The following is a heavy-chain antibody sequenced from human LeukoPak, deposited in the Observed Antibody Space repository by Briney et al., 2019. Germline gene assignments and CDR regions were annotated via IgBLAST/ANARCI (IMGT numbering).Heavy chain of an antibody. CDR3: ARGAGTTVVTQYFQH. Sequence: GASVKVSCKASGYTFTSYAMHWVRQAPGQRLEWMGWINAGNGNTKYSQKFQGRVTITRDTSASTAYMELSSLRSEDTAVYYCARGAGTTVVTQYFQHWGQGTLVTVSS. D-gene: IGHD4-23*01. CDR1: GYTFTSYA. J-gene: IGHJ1*01. CDR2: INAGNGNT. V-gene: IGHV1-3*01.